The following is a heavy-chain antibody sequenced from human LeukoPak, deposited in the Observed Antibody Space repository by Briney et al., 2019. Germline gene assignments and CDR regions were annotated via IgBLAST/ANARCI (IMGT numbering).Heavy chain of an antibody. V-gene: IGHV3-74*01. CDR2: INSDGSDI. D-gene: IGHD5-12*01. CDR1: GFTISSNW. Sequence: GGSLRLSCAASGFTISSNWMHWVRQAPGKGLLWVSRINSDGSDISYADSVKGRFTISRDNAKNTLYLQMNSLRAEDTAVYYCATMGRGLSGYSGYDIDYWGQGTLVTVSS. J-gene: IGHJ4*02. CDR3: ATMGRGLSGYSGYDIDY.